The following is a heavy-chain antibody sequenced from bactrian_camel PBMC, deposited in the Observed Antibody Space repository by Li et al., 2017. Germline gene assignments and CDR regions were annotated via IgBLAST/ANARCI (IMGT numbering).Heavy chain of an antibody. CDR1: NNTRSTYC. D-gene: IGHD2*01. CDR2: INSSGRST. V-gene: IGHV3S25*01. Sequence: QVQLVESGGGLVQPGGSLVLSCAASNNTRSTYCMAWFRQAPGKGLEWVSDINSSGRSTNYADSVKGRFTISRDNANDTVNLMMNSLKPEDTAMYYCAANFGPYCSGPYLARRANFLGQGTQVTVS. J-gene: IGHJ4*01.